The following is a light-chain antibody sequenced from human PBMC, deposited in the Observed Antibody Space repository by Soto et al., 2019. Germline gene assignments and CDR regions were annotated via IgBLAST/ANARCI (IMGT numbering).Light chain of an antibody. CDR1: QGISSF. J-gene: IGKJ1*01. CDR3: QQYNWYWT. V-gene: IGKV1-13*02. CDR2: DAS. Sequence: AIQLSQSPSSLSASVGDRVTITCRASQGISSFLAWYQGKPGKATKPLIYDASTSKNGVPSRFSGSGSGKDFTLIISRLQEEDFANYYCQQYNWYWTFGQGTKVDIK.